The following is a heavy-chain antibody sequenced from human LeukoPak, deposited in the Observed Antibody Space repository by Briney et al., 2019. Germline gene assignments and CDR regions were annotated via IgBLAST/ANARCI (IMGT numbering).Heavy chain of an antibody. J-gene: IGHJ4*02. V-gene: IGHV3-9*03. CDR3: AKGSDTAMVFGIDY. Sequence: GGSLRLSCAASGFSFSVYWMHWVRQAPGKGLEWVSGISWNSGSIGYADSVKGRFTISRDNAKNSLYLQMNSLRAEDMALYYCAKGSDTAMVFGIDYWGQGTLVTVSS. D-gene: IGHD5-18*01. CDR1: GFSFSVYW. CDR2: ISWNSGSI.